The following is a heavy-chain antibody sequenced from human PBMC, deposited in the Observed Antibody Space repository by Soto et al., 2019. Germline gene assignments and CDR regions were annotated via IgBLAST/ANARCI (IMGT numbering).Heavy chain of an antibody. V-gene: IGHV3-23*01. J-gene: IGHJ4*02. Sequence: LSCAASGFTFSSYAMSWVRQAPGKGLEWVSAISGSGVSTHYADSVKGRFTISRDNSKNTLYLQMNSPRADDTAVYYCAKDYSYHSPRSRRFDYSCPGILVTVFS. CDR3: AKDYSYHSPRSRRFDY. CDR2: ISGSGVST. CDR1: GFTFSSYA. D-gene: IGHD3-22*01.